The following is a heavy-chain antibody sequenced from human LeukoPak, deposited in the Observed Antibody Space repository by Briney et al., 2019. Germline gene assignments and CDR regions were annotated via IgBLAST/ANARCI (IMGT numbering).Heavy chain of an antibody. CDR1: GFTFDSYG. J-gene: IGHJ4*02. Sequence: ASVKVSCKASGFTFDSYGFNWVRQAPEQGLEWMGWISVYNGNTDYAQKVQGRVTLTTDTSTSTAYMELRSLRSDDTAVYYCARCYIAATGRCDYWGQGTLVTVSS. CDR3: ARCYIAATGRCDY. D-gene: IGHD6-13*01. V-gene: IGHV1-18*01. CDR2: ISVYNGNT.